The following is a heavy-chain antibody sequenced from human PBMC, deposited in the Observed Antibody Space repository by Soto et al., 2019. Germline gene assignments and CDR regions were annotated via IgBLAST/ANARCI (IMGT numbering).Heavy chain of an antibody. CDR3: ARGKRWRHDYGDYFDY. CDR1: GGTFSSYT. Sequence: GASVKVSCKASGGTFSSYTISWVRQAPGQGLEWMGRIIPILGIANYAQKFQGRVTITADKSTSTAYMELSSLRSEDTAVYYCARGKRWRHDYGDYFDYWGQVTLVTVSS. CDR2: IIPILGIA. J-gene: IGHJ4*02. V-gene: IGHV1-69*02. D-gene: IGHD4-17*01.